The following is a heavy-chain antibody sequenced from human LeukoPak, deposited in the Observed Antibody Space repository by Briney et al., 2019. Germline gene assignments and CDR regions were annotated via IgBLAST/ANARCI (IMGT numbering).Heavy chain of an antibody. CDR3: ARVQRYSYGCDY. J-gene: IGHJ4*02. CDR2: IYYSGIT. CDR1: GGSIISRSYY. V-gene: IGHV4-39*07. D-gene: IGHD5-18*01. Sequence: TPSETPSLTCTVSGGSIISRSYYWGWIRQPPGKGPEWIGTIYYSGITFYNPSLKSRVTISVSTSNNQFSLRLSSVTAADTAVYYCARVQRYSYGCDYWGQGTLVTVSS.